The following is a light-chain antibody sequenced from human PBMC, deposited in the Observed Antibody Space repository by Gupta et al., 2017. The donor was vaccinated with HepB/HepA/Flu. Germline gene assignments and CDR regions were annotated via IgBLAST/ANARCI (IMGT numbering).Light chain of an antibody. CDR2: DTS. J-gene: IGKJ4*01. Sequence: EIVLTQSPATLSLSPGERVTLSCRTSQSVSSYLAWYQQKPGQAPRLLIYDTSNGATGIPARFSGSGSGTDFTLTITSLEPEDFAVYYCQQRYDWPLTFGGGTRMEIK. CDR1: QSVSSY. V-gene: IGKV3-11*01. CDR3: QQRYDWPLT.